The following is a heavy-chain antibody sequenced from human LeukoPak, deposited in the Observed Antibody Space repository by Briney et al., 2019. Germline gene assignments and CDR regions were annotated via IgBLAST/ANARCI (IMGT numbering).Heavy chain of an antibody. D-gene: IGHD1-26*01. J-gene: IGHJ3*02. CDR2: ISGSGGST. CDR1: GFTFSSYA. V-gene: IGHV3-23*01. Sequence: PGGSLRLSSAASGFTFSSYAMSWVRQAPGKGLEWVSAISGSGGSTYYADSVKGRFTISRDNSKNTLYLQMNSLRAEDTAVYYCAKDIGAEDSFDIWGQGTMVTVSS. CDR3: AKDIGAEDSFDI.